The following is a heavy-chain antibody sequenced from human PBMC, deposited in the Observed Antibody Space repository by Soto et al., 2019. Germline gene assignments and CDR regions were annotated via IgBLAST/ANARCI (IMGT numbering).Heavy chain of an antibody. CDR1: GFTVSSNY. Sequence: EVQLVESGGGLVQPGGSLRLSCAASGFTVSSNYMSWVRQAPGKGLEWVSVIYSGGSTYYADSVKGRFTISRDNSKNTLYLQMNSLRAEDTAVYYCARAGYYGSGRQLDYWGQVTLVTVSS. D-gene: IGHD3-10*01. J-gene: IGHJ4*02. CDR3: ARAGYYGSGRQLDY. V-gene: IGHV3-66*01. CDR2: IYSGGST.